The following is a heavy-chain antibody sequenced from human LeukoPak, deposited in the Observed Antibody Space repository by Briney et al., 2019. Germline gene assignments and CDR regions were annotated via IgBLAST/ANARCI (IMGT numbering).Heavy chain of an antibody. CDR3: ARVSIAVAVHFDY. Sequence: GGSLRLSCAAAGFTFSSYWMHWVRQAPGKGLVWVSRINSDGSSTSYADSVKGRFTISRDNAKNTLYLQMNSLRAEDTAVYYCARVSIAVAVHFDYWGQGTLVTVSS. CDR1: GFTFSSYW. J-gene: IGHJ4*02. D-gene: IGHD6-19*01. CDR2: INSDGSST. V-gene: IGHV3-74*01.